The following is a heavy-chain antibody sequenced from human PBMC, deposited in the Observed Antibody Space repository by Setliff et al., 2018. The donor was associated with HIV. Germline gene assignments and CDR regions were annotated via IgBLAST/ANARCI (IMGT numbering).Heavy chain of an antibody. CDR1: GDSINTHY. J-gene: IGHJ5*02. CDR3: ARSTVGAGASFP. D-gene: IGHD1-26*01. V-gene: IGHV4-59*11. Sequence: ETLSLTCTVSGDSINTHYWSWIRQPPGKGLEWIGCISHSGNTNFNPSLNSRVTISLDTSKNQFSLKLTSLTAADTAIYYCARSTVGAGASFPWGRGSLVTVSS. CDR2: ISHSGNT.